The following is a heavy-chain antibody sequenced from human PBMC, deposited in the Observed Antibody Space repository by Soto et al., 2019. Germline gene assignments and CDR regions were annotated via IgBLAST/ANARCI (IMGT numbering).Heavy chain of an antibody. J-gene: IGHJ6*03. CDR3: ARQNGATVIRNYYYYYMDV. Sequence: TSETLSLTCTVSGGSISSYYWSWIRQPPGKGLEWIGYIYYSGSTNYNPSLKSRVTISVDTSKNQFSLKLSSVTAADTAVYYCARQNGATVIRNYYYYYMDVWGKGTTVTVSS. D-gene: IGHD4-17*01. CDR2: IYYSGST. V-gene: IGHV4-59*08. CDR1: GGSISSYY.